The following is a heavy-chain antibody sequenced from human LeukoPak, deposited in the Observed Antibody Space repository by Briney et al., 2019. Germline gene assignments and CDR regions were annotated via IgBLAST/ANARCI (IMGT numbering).Heavy chain of an antibody. CDR2: IYTSGST. Sequence: PSETLSLTCTVSGGSISSGSYYWSWIRQPAGKGLEWIGRIYTSGSTNYNPSLKSRVTISVDTSKNQFSLKLSSVTAADTAVYYCAKSPNLRNSRSWFDPWGQGTLVTVSS. D-gene: IGHD5-12*01. CDR1: GGSISSGSYY. J-gene: IGHJ5*02. V-gene: IGHV4-61*02. CDR3: AKSPNLRNSRSWFDP.